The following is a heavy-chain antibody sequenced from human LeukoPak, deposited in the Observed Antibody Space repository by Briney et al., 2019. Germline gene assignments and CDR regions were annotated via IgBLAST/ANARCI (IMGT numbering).Heavy chain of an antibody. V-gene: IGHV1-46*01. CDR3: ARDQEGFDY. J-gene: IGHJ4*02. CDR2: IYPRDGST. CDR1: GYTFTSNY. Sequence: HRASVNVSCTASGYTFTSNYIHWVRQAPGQGLEWMGMIYPRDGSTGYAQKFQGRVTVTRDTSSSTVHMELSGLRSEDTAVYYCARDQEGFDYWGQGTLVTVSS.